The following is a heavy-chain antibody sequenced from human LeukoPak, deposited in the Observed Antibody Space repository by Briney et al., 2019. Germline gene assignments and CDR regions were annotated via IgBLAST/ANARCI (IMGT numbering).Heavy chain of an antibody. CDR2: ISGSGGST. CDR1: GFTFSSYA. J-gene: IGHJ4*02. D-gene: IGHD1-26*01. V-gene: IGHV3-23*01. Sequence: GGSLRLSCAASGFTFSSYAMSWVRQAPGKGLEWVSAISGSGGSTYYADSVKGRFTISRDNSGNTVSLQMNSLRAEDTAVYYCARRIVGATSVDYFDYWGQGALVTVSS. CDR3: ARRIVGATSVDYFDY.